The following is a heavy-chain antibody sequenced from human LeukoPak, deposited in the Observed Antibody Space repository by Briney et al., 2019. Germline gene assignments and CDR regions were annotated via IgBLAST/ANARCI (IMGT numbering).Heavy chain of an antibody. D-gene: IGHD3-10*01. CDR3: AKRRGKGYYGSGSSNWFDP. Sequence: GRSLRLSCAASGFTFSSYGMHWVRQAPGKGLEWVAVISYDGSNKYYADSVKGRFTISRDNSKNTLYLQMNSLRAEDTAVYYCAKRRGKGYYGSGSSNWFDPWGQGTLVTVSS. J-gene: IGHJ5*02. V-gene: IGHV3-30*18. CDR2: ISYDGSNK. CDR1: GFTFSSYG.